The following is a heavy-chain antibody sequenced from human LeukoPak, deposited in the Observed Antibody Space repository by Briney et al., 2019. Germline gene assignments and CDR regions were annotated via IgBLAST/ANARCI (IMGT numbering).Heavy chain of an antibody. V-gene: IGHV4-59*01. CDR1: GGSIRSYY. CDR2: IYYSGST. J-gene: IGHJ4*02. CDR3: ARTGSTVTMLYPFDH. D-gene: IGHD4-17*01. Sequence: SQTLSLTCTVSGGSIRSYYWSWIRQPPGKGLEWIGYIYYSGSTNYNPSLKSRVSISVDTSKNQFSLKLSSVTAADTAVYYCARTGSTVTMLYPFDHWGQGTLVTVSS.